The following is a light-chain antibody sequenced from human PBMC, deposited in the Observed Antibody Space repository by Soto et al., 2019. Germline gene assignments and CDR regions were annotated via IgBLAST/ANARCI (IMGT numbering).Light chain of an antibody. CDR3: QQYNNWPPAT. V-gene: IGKV3-15*01. CDR1: LCVSSN. Sequence: GVEQSAATVSLSTGGRATVACTVSLCVSSNLAWYQQKPGQAPRLLIYGASTRATGIPARFSGSGSGTEFTLTISSLLSADFAVYYCQQYNNWPPATFGQGTKVDI. CDR2: GAS. J-gene: IGKJ1*01.